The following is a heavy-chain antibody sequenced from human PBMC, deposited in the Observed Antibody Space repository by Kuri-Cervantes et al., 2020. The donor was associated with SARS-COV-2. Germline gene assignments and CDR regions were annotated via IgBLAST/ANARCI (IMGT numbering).Heavy chain of an antibody. CDR2: TNTDGSST. Sequence: GESLKISCAASGFTFSNYWMHWVRQAPGKGLVWVSRTNTDGSSTSYADSVKGRFTISRDNAKNTLYLQMNSLRAEDTAVYYRARAFLRGGSDYWGQGTLVTVSS. D-gene: IGHD1-26*01. CDR3: ARAFLRGGSDY. CDR1: GFTFSNYW. J-gene: IGHJ4*02. V-gene: IGHV3-74*01.